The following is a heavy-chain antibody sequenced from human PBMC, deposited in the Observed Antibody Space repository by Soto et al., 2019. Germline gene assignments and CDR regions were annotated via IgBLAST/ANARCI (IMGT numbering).Heavy chain of an antibody. CDR1: GGSISSGDYY. V-gene: IGHV4-30-4*01. Sequence: SETLSLTGTVSGGSISSGDYYWSWIRQPPGKGLEWIGYIYYSGSTYYNPSLKSRVTISVDTSKNQFSLKLSSVTAAETAVYYCARKGRVTAGYYYYGMDVWGQGTTVTVSS. CDR2: IYYSGST. CDR3: ARKGRVTAGYYYYGMDV. D-gene: IGHD4-4*01. J-gene: IGHJ6*02.